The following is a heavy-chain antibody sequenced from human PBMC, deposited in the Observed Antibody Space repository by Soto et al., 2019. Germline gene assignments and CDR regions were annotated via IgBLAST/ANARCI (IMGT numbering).Heavy chain of an antibody. CDR2: IYFNGNT. CDR1: GGSIISGGYY. V-gene: IGHV4-61*08. Sequence: PSETLSLTCPVSGGSIISGGYYWTWIRPSPGKGLEWIGYIYFNGNTNYIPSLKRRVTMSIDTSKKQFSLNLSSVTAADTAVYYCASVTFGGIVLAHWGQGALVTVSS. CDR3: ASVTFGGIVLAH. D-gene: IGHD3-16*01. J-gene: IGHJ4*02.